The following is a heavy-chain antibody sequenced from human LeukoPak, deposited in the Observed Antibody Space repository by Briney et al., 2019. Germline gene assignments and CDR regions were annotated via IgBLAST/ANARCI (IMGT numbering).Heavy chain of an antibody. Sequence: GASVKVSCKASGGTFSSYAISWVRQAPGRGLEWMGRIIPILGIANYAQKFQGRVTITADKSTSTAYMELSSLRSEDTAVYYCARDPRLYGDYNWFDPWGQGTLVTVSS. CDR3: ARDPRLYGDYNWFDP. V-gene: IGHV1-69*04. D-gene: IGHD4-17*01. J-gene: IGHJ5*02. CDR2: IIPILGIA. CDR1: GGTFSSYA.